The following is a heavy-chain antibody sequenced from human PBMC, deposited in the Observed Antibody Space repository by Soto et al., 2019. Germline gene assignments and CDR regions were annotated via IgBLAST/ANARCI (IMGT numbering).Heavy chain of an antibody. CDR1: GYTFTSYG. V-gene: IGHV1-18*01. CDR3: ARDEGPYCSGGSCYYYGMDV. Sequence: QVQLVQSGAEVKKPGASVKVSCKASGYTFTSYGISWVRQAPGQGLEWMGWISAYNGNTNYAQKLQGRVTMTTDTATSNAYMELRSLRSDDTAVYYCARDEGPYCSGGSCYYYGMDVWGQGTTVTVSS. J-gene: IGHJ6*02. D-gene: IGHD2-15*01. CDR2: ISAYNGNT.